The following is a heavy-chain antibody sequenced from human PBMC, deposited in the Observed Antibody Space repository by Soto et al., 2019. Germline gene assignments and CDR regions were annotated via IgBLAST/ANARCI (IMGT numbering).Heavy chain of an antibody. CDR1: GGTFSSYA. J-gene: IGHJ5*02. D-gene: IGHD2-2*01. Sequence: QVQLVQSGAEVKKPGSSVKVSCKASGGTFSSYAISWVRQAPGQGLEWMGGIIPIFGTANYAQKFQGRVTITPDESTITAYMELSSLRSEDTAVYYCAREGGTLLVPAANMNWFDPWGQGTLVTVSS. V-gene: IGHV1-69*05. CDR2: IIPIFGTA. CDR3: AREGGTLLVPAANMNWFDP.